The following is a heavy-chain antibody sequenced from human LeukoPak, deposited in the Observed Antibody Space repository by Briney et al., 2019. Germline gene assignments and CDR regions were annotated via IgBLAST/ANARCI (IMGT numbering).Heavy chain of an antibody. V-gene: IGHV3-48*01. D-gene: IGHD1-26*01. J-gene: IGHJ6*02. CDR2: ISSSSSSI. CDR1: GFSFSNAW. Sequence: GGSLRLSCAASGFSFSNAWMSWVRQAPGKGLEWISYISSSSSSIYYTDSVKGRFTISRDNAKNSLYLQMNSLRADDTAVYYCARVVSGRSYFFGMDVWGQGTTVTVSS. CDR3: ARVVSGRSYFFGMDV.